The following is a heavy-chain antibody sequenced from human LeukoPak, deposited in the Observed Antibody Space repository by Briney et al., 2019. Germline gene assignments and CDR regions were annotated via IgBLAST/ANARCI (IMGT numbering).Heavy chain of an antibody. CDR3: AGGVAGTVNWFDP. J-gene: IGHJ5*02. CDR2: INHSGST. V-gene: IGHV4-34*01. D-gene: IGHD6-19*01. CDR1: GGSFSGYY. Sequence: SETLSLTCAVYGGSFSGYYWSWIRQPPGKGLEWIGEINHSGSTNYNPSLKSRVTISVDTSKNQFSLKLSSVTAADTAVYYCAGGVAGTVNWFDPWGQGTLVTVSS.